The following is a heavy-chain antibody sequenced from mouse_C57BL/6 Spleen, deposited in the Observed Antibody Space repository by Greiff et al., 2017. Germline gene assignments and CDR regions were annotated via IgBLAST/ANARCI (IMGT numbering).Heavy chain of an antibody. CDR3: ARSIYYDEAWFAY. V-gene: IGHV1-76*01. J-gene: IGHJ3*01. D-gene: IGHD2-4*01. CDR1: GYTFTDYY. Sequence: VQLQQSGAELVRPGASVKLSCKASGYTFTDYYINWVKQRPGQGLEWIARIYPGSGNTYYNEKFKGKATLTAEKSSSTAYMQLSSLTSEDSAVYFCARSIYYDEAWFAYWGQGTLVTVSA. CDR2: IYPGSGNT.